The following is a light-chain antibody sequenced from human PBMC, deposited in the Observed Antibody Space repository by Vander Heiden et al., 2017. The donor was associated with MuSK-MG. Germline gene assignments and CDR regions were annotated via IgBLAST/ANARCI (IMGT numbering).Light chain of an antibody. CDR2: GAS. CDR1: QSISSTY. Sequence: EIVLTQSPGTLSLSPGERATLSCRASQSISSTYLAWYQQKPGQAPSLLIYGASSRATGIPDRFSGSGSGTDFTLTISRLEPEDFAVYYCQQYSCTPRTFGQGTKVEIK. V-gene: IGKV3-20*01. CDR3: QQYSCTPRT. J-gene: IGKJ1*01.